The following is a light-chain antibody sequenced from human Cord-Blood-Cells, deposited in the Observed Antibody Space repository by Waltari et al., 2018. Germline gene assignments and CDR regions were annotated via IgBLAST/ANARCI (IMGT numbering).Light chain of an antibody. V-gene: IGLV3-19*01. J-gene: IGLJ2*01. CDR1: SLRSYY. CDR3: NSRDSSGNHVV. CDR2: GKN. Sequence: SSELTQDPAVSVALGQTVRITCQGDSLRSYYASWYQQKPGQATVLVIYGKNNRPSGMPDRFSGSSSGNTASLTSTGAQAEDEADYYCNSRDSSGNHVVFGGGTKLTVL.